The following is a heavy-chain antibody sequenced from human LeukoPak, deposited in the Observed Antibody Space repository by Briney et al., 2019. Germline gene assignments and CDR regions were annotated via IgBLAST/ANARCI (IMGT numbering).Heavy chain of an antibody. J-gene: IGHJ4*02. CDR3: ARVFWYDSSFDY. CDR2: INSDGSST. V-gene: IGHV3-74*01. Sequence: GGSLRLSCAASGFTFSSYSMNWVRQAPGKGLVWVSRINSDGSSTSYADSVKGRFTISRDNAKNTLYLQMSSLRAEDTAVYYCARVFWYDSSFDYWGQGTLVTVSS. CDR1: GFTFSSYS. D-gene: IGHD3-22*01.